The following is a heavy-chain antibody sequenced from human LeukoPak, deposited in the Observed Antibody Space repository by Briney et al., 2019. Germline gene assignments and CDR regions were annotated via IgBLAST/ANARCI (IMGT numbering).Heavy chain of an antibody. J-gene: IGHJ4*02. CDR1: GFTFDDYA. CDR2: ISWNSGTI. D-gene: IGHD3-10*01. Sequence: AGGSLRLSCAASGFTFDDYAMHWVRQVPGKGLEWVSGISWNSGTIGYADSVKGRFAISRDNAKNSLYLQMNSLRAEDTALYYCAKDRTFGGELIYWGQGTLVTVSS. V-gene: IGHV3-9*01. CDR3: AKDRTFGGELIY.